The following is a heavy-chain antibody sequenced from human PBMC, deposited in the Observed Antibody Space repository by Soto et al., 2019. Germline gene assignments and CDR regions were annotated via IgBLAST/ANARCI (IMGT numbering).Heavy chain of an antibody. J-gene: IGHJ1*01. CDR1: GFTFDDDA. CDR2: INWNSGSI. CDR3: VKDESINWYSGHFRH. D-gene: IGHD6-13*01. Sequence: GGSLRLSCAASGFTFDDDAMDGGREGAGKGREGVSGINWNSGSIGDGDSVKGRVAISRDNAKNSLHLQMNSLSAEDTAFYYCVKDESINWYSGHFRHWGQGTLVTVSS. V-gene: IGHV3-9*01.